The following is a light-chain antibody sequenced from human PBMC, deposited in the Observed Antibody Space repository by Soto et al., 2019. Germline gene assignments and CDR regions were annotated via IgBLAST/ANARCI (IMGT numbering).Light chain of an antibody. CDR3: LQTYSTPGD. Sequence: DIQMTQSPSSLSASVGDRVIITCRASQSINRYLNWYQQKPGKAPKLLIYAASSLQTGVPSRFSGSGSGTDFTLTISSLQPEDFATYYCLQTYSTPGDFGPGTKVDIK. CDR1: QSINRY. J-gene: IGKJ3*01. CDR2: AAS. V-gene: IGKV1-39*01.